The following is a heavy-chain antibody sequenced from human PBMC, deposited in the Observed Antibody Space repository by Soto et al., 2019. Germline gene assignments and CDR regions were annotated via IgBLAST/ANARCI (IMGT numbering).Heavy chain of an antibody. CDR2: MTAGGGST. D-gene: IGHD3-10*01. Sequence: GGSLRLSCTASGFSFSSYAMSWVRQAPGKGPEWVSSMTAGGGSTYHVDSVKGRFTISRDNSKNTLYLQMNSLRAEDTAVYYCAKDCYGSGTDYFYGMDVRGQGTTVTVSS. V-gene: IGHV3-23*01. CDR3: AKDCYGSGTDYFYGMDV. CDR1: GFSFSSYA. J-gene: IGHJ6*02.